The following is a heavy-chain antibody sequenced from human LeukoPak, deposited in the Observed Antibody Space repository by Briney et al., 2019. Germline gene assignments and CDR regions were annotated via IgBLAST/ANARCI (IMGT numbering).Heavy chain of an antibody. CDR3: ARDISAMVTYWFDP. Sequence: PGGSLRLSCAASGFTFSSYWMSWVRQAPGKWLEWVANIKQDGSEKYYVDSVKGRFTISRDNAKNSLYLQMNSLRAEDTAVYYCARDISAMVTYWFDPWGQGTLVTVSS. J-gene: IGHJ5*02. D-gene: IGHD5-18*01. CDR2: IKQDGSEK. V-gene: IGHV3-7*01. CDR1: GFTFSSYW.